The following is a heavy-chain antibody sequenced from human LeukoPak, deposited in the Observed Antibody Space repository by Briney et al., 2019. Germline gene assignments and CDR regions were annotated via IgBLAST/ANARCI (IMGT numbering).Heavy chain of an antibody. V-gene: IGHV3-11*01. J-gene: IGHJ4*02. D-gene: IGHD3-22*01. CDR3: ASAGHYYDSSGYYLGY. CDR1: GFTFSDYY. CDR2: ISSSGSTI. Sequence: GGSLRLSCAASGFTFSDYYMSWIRQAPGKGLEWVSYISSSGSTIYYADSVKGRFTISRDNAKNSLYLQMSSLRAEDTAVYYCASAGHYYDSSGYYLGYWGQGTLVTVSS.